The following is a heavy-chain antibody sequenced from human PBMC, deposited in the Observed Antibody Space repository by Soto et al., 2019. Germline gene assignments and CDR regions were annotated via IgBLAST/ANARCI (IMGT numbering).Heavy chain of an antibody. CDR3: AKELLWFGELPDYYGMDV. CDR2: ISGSGGST. D-gene: IGHD3-10*01. V-gene: IGHV3-23*01. CDR1: GFTFSSYA. J-gene: IGHJ6*02. Sequence: EVQLLESGGGLVQPGGSLRLSCAASGFTFSSYAMSWVRQAPGKGLEWVSAISGSGGSTYYADSVKGRFTISRDNSKNPLYLQMNSLRAEDTAVYYCAKELLWFGELPDYYGMDVWGQGTTVTVSS.